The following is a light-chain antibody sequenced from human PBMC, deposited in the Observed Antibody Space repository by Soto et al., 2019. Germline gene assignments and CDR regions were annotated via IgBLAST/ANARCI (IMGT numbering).Light chain of an antibody. CDR2: KAS. CDR3: QQYNSYSAA. Sequence: DIQMTQSPSTLSASVGDRVTITCRASQSISSWLAWYQQKPGKAPKLLIYKASSLESGVPSRFSGSGSGTEFTLTISSLQPDGFATYYCQQYNSYSAAFGQGTKVDIK. CDR1: QSISSW. V-gene: IGKV1-5*03. J-gene: IGKJ1*01.